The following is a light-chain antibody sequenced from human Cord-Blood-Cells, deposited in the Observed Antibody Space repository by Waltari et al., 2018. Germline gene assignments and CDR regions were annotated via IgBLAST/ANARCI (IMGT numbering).Light chain of an antibody. CDR1: QSISSW. Sequence: DIQMTQSPSTLSASVGDRVTITCRASQSISSWLAWYQQKPGKAPKLLIYDASSLESGVPSRFSGSGSGIDFTLTMSSLQPDDFATYYCQQYNSYLFGQGTKVEIK. CDR3: QQYNSYL. V-gene: IGKV1-5*01. J-gene: IGKJ1*01. CDR2: DAS.